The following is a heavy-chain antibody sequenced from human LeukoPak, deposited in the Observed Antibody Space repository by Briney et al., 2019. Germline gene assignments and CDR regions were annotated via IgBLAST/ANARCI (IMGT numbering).Heavy chain of an antibody. V-gene: IGHV3-21*01. J-gene: IGHJ4*02. D-gene: IGHD2-15*01. CDR3: ARDASPYCSGGSCYSRLDY. Sequence: PGGSLRLSCAASGFTFSSYSMNWVRQAPGKGLEWVSSISSSSSYIYYADSVKGRFTISRDNSKNTLYLQMNSLRAEDTAVYYCARDASPYCSGGSCYSRLDYWGQGTLVTVSS. CDR2: ISSSSSYI. CDR1: GFTFSSYS.